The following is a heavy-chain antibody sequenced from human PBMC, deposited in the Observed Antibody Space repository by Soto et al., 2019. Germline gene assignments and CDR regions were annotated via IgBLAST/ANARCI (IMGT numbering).Heavy chain of an antibody. CDR2: INAANGNT. CDR3: ARDKGSGPPRAAAFDI. CDR1: VDTFTTYA. Sequence: QVQLVQSGAEVKRPGASVKVSCKASVDTFTTYAMHWVRQAPGQRLEWMGWINAANGNTKYSQKFQDRVTITRDTSATTTYMELNSLGSEDTSVYYCARDKGSGPPRAAAFDIWGQGAMITVSS. V-gene: IGHV1-3*01. D-gene: IGHD6-25*01. J-gene: IGHJ3*02.